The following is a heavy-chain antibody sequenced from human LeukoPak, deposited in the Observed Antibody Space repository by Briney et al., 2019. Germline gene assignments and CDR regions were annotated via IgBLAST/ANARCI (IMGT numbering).Heavy chain of an antibody. D-gene: IGHD5-12*01. CDR1: VFTLSSYT. J-gene: IGHJ4*02. CDR3: ANWPEGLRTFDY. Sequence: PGGSLRLSCTTSVFTLSSYTMTWVRQAPGKGLEWVSAITGSGGGTSYGDSVKGRFTISRDNSKNTLYLQMNSLRAEDTAVYYCANWPEGLRTFDYWGQGTLVTVSS. CDR2: ITGSGGGT. V-gene: IGHV3-23*01.